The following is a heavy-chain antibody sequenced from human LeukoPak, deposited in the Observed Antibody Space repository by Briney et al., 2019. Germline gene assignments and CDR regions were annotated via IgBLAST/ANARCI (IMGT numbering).Heavy chain of an antibody. J-gene: IGHJ3*02. CDR3: ARDHDAFDI. Sequence: ASVKVSCKPSGYTFIAYYIHLVRQAPGQGLEWMGWINPNSGGTNYAQKFQGRVTMTRDTSISTAYMELSRLRSDDTAVYYCARDHDAFDIWGQGTMVTVSS. V-gene: IGHV1-2*02. CDR2: INPNSGGT. CDR1: GYTFIAYY.